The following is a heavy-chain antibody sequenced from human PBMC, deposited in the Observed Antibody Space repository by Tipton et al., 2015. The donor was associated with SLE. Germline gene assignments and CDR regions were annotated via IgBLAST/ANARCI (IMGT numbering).Heavy chain of an antibody. CDR2: IYYSGST. CDR3: AREMATGRAFDI. D-gene: IGHD5-24*01. V-gene: IGHV4-30-4*01. J-gene: IGHJ3*02. Sequence: TLSLTCTVSGGSISGGVYYWSWIRPPPGKGLEWIGYIYYSGSTYYNPSLKSRVTLSVDTSNNQFSLKQSSVTAADTAVYYCAREMATGRAFDIWGQGTMVTVSS. CDR1: GGSISGGVYY.